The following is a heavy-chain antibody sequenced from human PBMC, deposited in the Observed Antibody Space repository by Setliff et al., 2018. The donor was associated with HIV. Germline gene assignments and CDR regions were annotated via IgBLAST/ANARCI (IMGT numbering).Heavy chain of an antibody. D-gene: IGHD2-21*02. CDR3: ARQTATGTSATFDS. Sequence: PSETLSLTCTVSGGSITSGDYYWSWIRQPPGKGLEWIGYIYYSGSTYYNPSLKSRVTISVDTSKNQFSLNLSSVTAADTAVYYCARQTATGTSATFDSWGQGSLVTVSS. CDR1: GGSITSGDYY. V-gene: IGHV4-30-4*08. CDR2: IYYSGST. J-gene: IGHJ4*02.